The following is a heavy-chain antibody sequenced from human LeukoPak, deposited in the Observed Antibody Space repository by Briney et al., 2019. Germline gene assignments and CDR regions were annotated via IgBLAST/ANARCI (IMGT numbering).Heavy chain of an antibody. V-gene: IGHV4-39*01. CDR3: AREGDVDSGFGY. Sequence: SETLSLTCTVSGGSISSSSYYWGWIRQPPGKGLEWIGSIYYSGSTYYNPSLKSRVTISVDTFKNQFSLKLGSVTAADTAVYYCAREGDVDSGFGYWGQGTLVTVSS. D-gene: IGHD3-16*01. CDR1: GGSISSSSYY. CDR2: IYYSGST. J-gene: IGHJ4*02.